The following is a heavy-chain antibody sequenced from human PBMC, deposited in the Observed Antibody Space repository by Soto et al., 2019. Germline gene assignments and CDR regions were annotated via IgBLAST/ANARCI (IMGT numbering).Heavy chain of an antibody. CDR2: IYYSGST. D-gene: IGHD3-22*01. V-gene: IGHV4-31*03. CDR1: GGSISSGGYY. Sequence: QVQLQESGPGLVKPSQTLSLTCTVSGGSISSGGYYWSWIRQHPGKGLEWIGYIYYSGSTYYNPSLQSRVTISVDTSKNQFSLKLSSVTAADTAVYYCARDHYYDSSGPPWYFDLWGRGTLVTVSS. CDR3: ARDHYYDSSGPPWYFDL. J-gene: IGHJ2*01.